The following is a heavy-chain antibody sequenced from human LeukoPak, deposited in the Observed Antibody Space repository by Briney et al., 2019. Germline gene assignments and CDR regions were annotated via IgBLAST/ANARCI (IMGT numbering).Heavy chain of an antibody. CDR1: GYTFNSYA. D-gene: IGHD4-23*01. V-gene: IGHV7-4-1*04. CDR3: ARGIKRPHYGGPQEYYGMDV. J-gene: IGHJ6*02. CDR2: INTNTENP. Sequence: GASVKVSCKASGYTFNSYALNWVRQAPGQGLEWMGWINTNTENPTYAQGFTGRFVFSLDTSVSMAYLQISSLKAEDTAVYYCARGIKRPHYGGPQEYYGMDVWGQGTTVTVSS.